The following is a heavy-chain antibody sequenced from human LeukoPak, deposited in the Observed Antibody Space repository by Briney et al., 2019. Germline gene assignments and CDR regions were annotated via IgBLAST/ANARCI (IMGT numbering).Heavy chain of an antibody. CDR1: GVSFSGYY. D-gene: IGHD6-19*01. Sequence: SETLSLTCAVYGVSFSGYYWSWIRQPPGKGLEWIGEINHSGSINYNPSLKSRVTISLDTSKNQFSLKLSSVTAADTAVYYCARRGYSSGSNPLDAFDIWGQGTMVTVSS. J-gene: IGHJ3*02. CDR3: ARRGYSSGSNPLDAFDI. CDR2: INHSGSI. V-gene: IGHV4-34*01.